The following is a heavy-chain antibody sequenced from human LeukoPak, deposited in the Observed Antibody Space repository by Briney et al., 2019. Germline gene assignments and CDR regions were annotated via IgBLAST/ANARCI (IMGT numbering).Heavy chain of an antibody. CDR3: AKDAVAPGSGGDYFDY. CDR1: GFTFSSNA. V-gene: IGHV3-23*01. Sequence: PGGSLRLSCAASGFTFSSNAMSWVRQAPGKGLEWVSVITGNGGSTYYADSVKGRFAISRDNSKNTLSLQMNSLRAEDTAVYYCAKDAVAPGSGGDYFDYWAREHWSPSPQ. CDR2: ITGNGGST. D-gene: IGHD3-10*01. J-gene: IGHJ4*02.